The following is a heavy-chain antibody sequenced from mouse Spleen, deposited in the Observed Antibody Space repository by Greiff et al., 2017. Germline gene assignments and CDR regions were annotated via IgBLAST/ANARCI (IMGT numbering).Heavy chain of an antibody. CDR2: IYPGSGNT. V-gene: IGHV1-76*01. J-gene: IGHJ2*01. CDR3: ARGNGYSFDY. D-gene: IGHD2-3*01. Sequence: QVHVKQSGAELVRPGASVKLSCKASGYTFTDYYINWVKQRPGQGLEWIARIYPGSGNTYYNEKFKGKATLTAEKSSSTAYMQLSSLTSEDSAVYFCARGNGYSFDYWGQGTTLTVSS. CDR1: GYTFTDYY.